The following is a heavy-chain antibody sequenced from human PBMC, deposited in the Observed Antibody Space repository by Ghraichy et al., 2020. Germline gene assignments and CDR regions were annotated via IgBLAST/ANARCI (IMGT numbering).Heavy chain of an antibody. J-gene: IGHJ4*02. D-gene: IGHD4-17*01. V-gene: IGHV4-4*07. CDR3: AREFGYGDLGAGY. Sequence: SETLSLTCTVSGGSVSRYYWSWIRQPAGKGLEWIGRISTNGDINYNPSLKSRVTMSVDTSKNQFSLKLSSVTAADTAVYYCAREFGYGDLGAGYWGQGTLVIVSS. CDR2: ISTNGDI. CDR1: GGSVSRYY.